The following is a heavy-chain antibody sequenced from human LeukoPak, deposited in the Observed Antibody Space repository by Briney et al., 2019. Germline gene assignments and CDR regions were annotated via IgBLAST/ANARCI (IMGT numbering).Heavy chain of an antibody. Sequence: GGSLRLSCAASGFTFSSYGMHWVRQAPGKGLGWVAFIRYDGSNKYYADSVKGRFTISRDNSKNTLYLQMNSLRAEDTAVYYCAKESKQQLVPKYFDYWGQGTLVTVSS. CDR2: IRYDGSNK. CDR3: AKESKQQLVPKYFDY. D-gene: IGHD6-13*01. J-gene: IGHJ4*02. CDR1: GFTFSSYG. V-gene: IGHV3-30*02.